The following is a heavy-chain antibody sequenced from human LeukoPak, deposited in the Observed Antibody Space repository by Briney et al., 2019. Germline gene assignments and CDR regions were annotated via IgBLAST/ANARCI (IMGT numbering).Heavy chain of an antibody. CDR1: GFTFSSYA. CDR3: AREVYCSSTSCPDYYGMDV. V-gene: IGHV3-30-3*01. Sequence: GRSLRLSCAASGFTFSSYAMHWVRQAPGKGLEWVAVISYDGSNKYYADSVKGRFTISRDNSKNTLYLQMNSLRAEDTAVYYCAREVYCSSTSCPDYYGMDVWGQGTTVTVSS. CDR2: ISYDGSNK. D-gene: IGHD2-2*01. J-gene: IGHJ6*02.